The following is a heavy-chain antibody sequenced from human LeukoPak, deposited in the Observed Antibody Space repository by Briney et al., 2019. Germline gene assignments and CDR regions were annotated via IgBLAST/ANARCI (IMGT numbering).Heavy chain of an antibody. D-gene: IGHD5-12*01. Sequence: PSETLSLTCTVSGGSISSYYWSWIRQPPGKGLEWIGYIYYSGSTNYNPSLKSRVTISVDTSKNQFSLKLSSVTAADTAVYYCARGVVATIDGYYHYYMDVWGKGTTVTVSS. J-gene: IGHJ6*03. CDR3: ARGVVATIDGYYHYYMDV. V-gene: IGHV4-59*01. CDR1: GGSISSYY. CDR2: IYYSGST.